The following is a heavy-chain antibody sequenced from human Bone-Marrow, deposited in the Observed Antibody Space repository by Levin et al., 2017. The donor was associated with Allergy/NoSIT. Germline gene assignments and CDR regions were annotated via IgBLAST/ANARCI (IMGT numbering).Heavy chain of an antibody. V-gene: IGHV3-7*01. D-gene: IGHD5-24*01. CDR1: GFTLSSYW. Sequence: PAGGSLRLSCVASGFTLSSYWMSWVRQAPGKGLEWLANIKTDGSETYYVDSVKGRFTISRDNTKNSLYLQMNSLTVEDTAVYYCARDSKYPDGCWGQGTLVTVSS. J-gene: IGHJ4*02. CDR2: IKTDGSET. CDR3: ARDSKYPDGC.